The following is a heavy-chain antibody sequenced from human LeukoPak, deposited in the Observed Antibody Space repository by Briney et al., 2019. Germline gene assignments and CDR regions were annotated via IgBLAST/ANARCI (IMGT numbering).Heavy chain of an antibody. D-gene: IGHD3-22*01. J-gene: IGHJ4*02. CDR1: GYTFTSYG. CDR2: IIPIFGTA. Sequence: SVKVSCKASGYTFTSYGISWVRQAPGQGLEWMGGIIPIFGTANYAQKFQGRVTITADESTSTAYMELSSLRSEDTAVYYCARDRPDSSGYYYGGYWGQGTLVTVSS. V-gene: IGHV1-69*13. CDR3: ARDRPDSSGYYYGGY.